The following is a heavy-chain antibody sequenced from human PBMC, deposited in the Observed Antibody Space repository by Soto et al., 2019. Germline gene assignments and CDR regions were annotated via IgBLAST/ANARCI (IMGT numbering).Heavy chain of an antibody. CDR3: AQLLGGSYAFEI. Sequence: GGSLRLSCAASGFTFRNYPMNWVRQAPDRGLEWVALISFDGSNRDYADSVRGRFTVSRDNSKNTLHLQMDSLRPEDTAIYYCAQLLGGSYAFEIWGQGTLVTVSS. V-gene: IGHV3-30-3*01. J-gene: IGHJ3*02. D-gene: IGHD1-26*01. CDR1: GFTFRNYP. CDR2: ISFDGSNR.